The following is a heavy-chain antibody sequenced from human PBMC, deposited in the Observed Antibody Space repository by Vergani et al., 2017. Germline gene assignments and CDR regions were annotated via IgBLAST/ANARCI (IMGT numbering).Heavy chain of an antibody. D-gene: IGHD3-22*01. J-gene: IGHJ3*02. CDR3: ARGDYYDSSGYYYVARAFDI. V-gene: IGHV4-31*03. CDR1: GGSISSGGYY. Sequence: QVQLQESGPGLVKPSQTLSLTCTVSGGSISSGGYYWSWIRQHPGKGLEWIAYIYYSGSTYYNPSLKGRLTILVDTSKTQLSLKLSSVTAADTAVYYCARGDYYDSSGYYYVARAFDIWGQGTMVTVSS. CDR2: IYYSGST.